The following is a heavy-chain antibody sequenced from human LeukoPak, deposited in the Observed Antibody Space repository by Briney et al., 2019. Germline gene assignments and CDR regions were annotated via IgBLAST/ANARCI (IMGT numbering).Heavy chain of an antibody. V-gene: IGHV4-59*12. CDR3: ARARSSWYTLVY. D-gene: IGHD6-13*01. J-gene: IGHJ4*02. Sequence: SETLSLTCTVSGGSISSYYWSWIRQPPGKGLEWIGYIYYSGSTNYNPSLKSRVTISVDTSKNQFSLKLSSVTAADTAVYYCARARSSWYTLVYWGQGTLVTVSS. CDR2: IYYSGST. CDR1: GGSISSYY.